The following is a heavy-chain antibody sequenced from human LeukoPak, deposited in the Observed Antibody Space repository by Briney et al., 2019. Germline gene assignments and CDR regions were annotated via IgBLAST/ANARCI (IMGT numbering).Heavy chain of an antibody. CDR1: GYTFTSYG. D-gene: IGHD5-24*01. Sequence: SVKVSCKASGYTFTSYGISWVRQAPGQGLEWMGWISAYNGNTNYAQKLQGRVTMTTDTSTSTAYMELRSLRSDDTAVYYCARVPPYNYWFDPCGQGALVTVSS. CDR2: ISAYNGNT. V-gene: IGHV1-18*01. J-gene: IGHJ5*02. CDR3: ARVPPYNYWFDP.